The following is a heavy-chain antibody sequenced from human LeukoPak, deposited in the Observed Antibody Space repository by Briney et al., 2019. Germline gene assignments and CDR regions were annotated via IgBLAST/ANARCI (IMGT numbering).Heavy chain of an antibody. CDR1: GFTFSSYW. CDR3: ARGGQWLVYYFDY. V-gene: IGHV3-7*01. D-gene: IGHD6-19*01. CDR2: IKQDGSEK. Sequence: GGSLRLSCAAPGFTFSSYWMSWVRQAPGKGLEWVANIKQDGSEKYYVDSVKGRFTISRDNAKNSLYLQMNSLRAEDTAVYYCARGGQWLVYYFDYWGQGTLVTVSS. J-gene: IGHJ4*02.